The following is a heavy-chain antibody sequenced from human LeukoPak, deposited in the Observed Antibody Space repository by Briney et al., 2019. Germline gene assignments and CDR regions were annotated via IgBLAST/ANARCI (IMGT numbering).Heavy chain of an antibody. D-gene: IGHD3-10*01. CDR1: GGSFSGYY. V-gene: IGHV4-34*01. J-gene: IGHJ6*02. CDR2: INHSGST. CDR3: ARGRPYYYGSGSSSNGMDV. Sequence: SETLSLTCAVYGGSFSGYYWSWIRQPPGKGLEWIGEINHSGSTNYNPSLKSRVTISVDTSKNQFSLKLSSVTAADTAVYYCARGRPYYYGSGSSSNGMDVWGQGTTVTVSS.